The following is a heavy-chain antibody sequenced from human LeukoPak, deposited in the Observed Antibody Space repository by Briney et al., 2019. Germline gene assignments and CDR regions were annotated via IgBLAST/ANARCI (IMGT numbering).Heavy chain of an antibody. CDR1: GFSLSGYW. CDR2: LHADGNEK. CDR3: ARGGYSFDY. D-gene: IGHD5-12*01. V-gene: IGHV3-7*01. J-gene: IGHJ4*02. Sequence: GGSLRLSCAAYGFSLSGYWMSWVRQAPGKGLEWVARLHADGNEKYFVHSVQGRFTVSRDNSKKSLYLQMNSLRVEDTAVYYCARGGYSFDYLGQGTLVTVSS.